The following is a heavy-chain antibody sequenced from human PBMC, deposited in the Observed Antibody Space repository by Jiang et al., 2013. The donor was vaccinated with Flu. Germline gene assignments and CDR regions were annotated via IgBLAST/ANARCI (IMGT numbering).Heavy chain of an antibody. J-gene: IGHJ5*02. V-gene: IGHV4-59*01. D-gene: IGHD4-11*01. Sequence: VKPSETLSLTCTVSGGSISGYYWSWIRQPPGKGLEWIGYISDDGTTNHNPSLRSRVTISVDTSKNHFSLNLSSVTAADTAVYFCAATKGITVRWFDPWGQGTLVTVSS. CDR3: AATKGITVRWFDP. CDR2: ISDDGTT. CDR1: GGSISGYY.